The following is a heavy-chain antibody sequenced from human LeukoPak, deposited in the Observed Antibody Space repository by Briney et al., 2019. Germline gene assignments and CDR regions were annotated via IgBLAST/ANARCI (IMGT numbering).Heavy chain of an antibody. V-gene: IGHV1-18*01. D-gene: IGHD4-17*01. J-gene: IGHJ4*02. CDR2: ISAYNGNT. Sequence: ASVKVSCKASGYNFNIYGISWVRQAPGQGLEWMGWISAYNGNTYSAQRLQDRVTMTTDTSTSTAYMELRGLTSDDTAVYYCARDDYGDPLEYWGQGTLATVSS. CDR1: GYNFNIYG. CDR3: ARDDYGDPLEY.